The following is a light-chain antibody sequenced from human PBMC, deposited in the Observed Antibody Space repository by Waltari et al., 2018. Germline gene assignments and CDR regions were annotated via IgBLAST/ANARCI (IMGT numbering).Light chain of an antibody. CDR2: QDT. CDR3: QAWDNSTHVV. V-gene: IGLV3-1*01. CDR1: KLGDKY. Sequence: GQTASITCSGDKLGDKYASWYQQKPGQSPVLVIYQDTKRPSGIPERFSGSNSGNTATLTISGTPAMDEADYYCQAWDNSTHVVFGGGTRLTVL. J-gene: IGLJ2*01.